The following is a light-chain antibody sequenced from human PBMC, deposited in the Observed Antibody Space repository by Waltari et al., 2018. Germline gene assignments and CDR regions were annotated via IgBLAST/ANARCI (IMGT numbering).Light chain of an antibody. V-gene: IGKV1-33*01. CDR2: DAS. CDR1: LDINNF. J-gene: IGKJ4*01. Sequence: IQMTQSPSSLSASVGDRVTITCRASLDINNFLTWFQQKPGKAPKVLIYDASHLQTGVPSRFSGSGSGTHFTFTISSLQPEDIATYYCQQYDSLPLTFGGGTKVEIK. CDR3: QQYDSLPLT.